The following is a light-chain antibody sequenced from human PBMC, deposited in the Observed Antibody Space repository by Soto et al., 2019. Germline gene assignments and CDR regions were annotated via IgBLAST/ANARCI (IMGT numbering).Light chain of an antibody. J-gene: IGKJ2*01. Sequence: EIVLTQSPGTLSLSPGERATLSCRASQSVSSSYLAWYLQKPGQAPRLLIYGASSRATGIPDRFSGSGSGTDFTLTITRREPEDFAVYYCQQYGSSPFTFGQGTKLEIK. V-gene: IGKV3-20*01. CDR3: QQYGSSPFT. CDR2: GAS. CDR1: QSVSSSY.